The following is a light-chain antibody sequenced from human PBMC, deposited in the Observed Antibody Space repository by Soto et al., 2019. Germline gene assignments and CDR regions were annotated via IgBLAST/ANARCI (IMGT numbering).Light chain of an antibody. CDR2: KAS. J-gene: IGKJ1*01. V-gene: IGKV1-5*03. CDR1: QTISNW. Sequence: DIQMTQSPSTLSGSVGDRVTITCRASQTISNWLAWYQQKPGKAPKLLIYKASTLKSGVPSRFSGSGSGTELTLTISSLQPDDFATYYCQHYNSYSEAFGQGTKVELK. CDR3: QHYNSYSEA.